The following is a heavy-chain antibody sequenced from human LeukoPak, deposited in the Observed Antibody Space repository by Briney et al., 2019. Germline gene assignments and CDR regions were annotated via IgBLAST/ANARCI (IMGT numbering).Heavy chain of an antibody. Sequence: ASVKVSCKASGYTFTGYYMHWVRQAPGQGLEWMGRINPNSGGTNYAQKFQGRVTMTRDTSISTAYMELSRLRSDDTAVYYCAREGDVLRFLEWPFDYWGQGTLVTVSS. CDR3: AREGDVLRFLEWPFDY. V-gene: IGHV1-2*06. D-gene: IGHD3-3*01. CDR2: INPNSGGT. J-gene: IGHJ4*02. CDR1: GYTFTGYY.